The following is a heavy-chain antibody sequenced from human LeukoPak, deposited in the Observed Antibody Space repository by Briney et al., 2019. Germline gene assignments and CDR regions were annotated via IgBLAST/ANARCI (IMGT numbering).Heavy chain of an antibody. V-gene: IGHV1-2*02. CDR2: INPNSGST. CDR1: GYTFTGYY. CDR3: ARVTRRIAAPMGY. D-gene: IGHD6-13*01. Sequence: ASVKVSCKASGYTFTGYYMHWVRQAPGQGLEWMGWINPNSGSTNYAQKFQGRVTMTRDTSISTAYMELSRLRSDDTAVYYCARVTRRIAAPMGYWGQGTLVTVSS. J-gene: IGHJ4*02.